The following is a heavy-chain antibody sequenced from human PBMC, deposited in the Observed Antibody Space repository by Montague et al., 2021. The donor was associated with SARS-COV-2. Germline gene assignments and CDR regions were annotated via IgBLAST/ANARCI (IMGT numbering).Heavy chain of an antibody. D-gene: IGHD2-21*02. CDR3: ARGSWHIVVVTAIRDGYYGMDV. V-gene: IGHV4-4*02. Sequence: SETLSLTCAASAGSISSSNWWSWVRQPPGKGLEWIAEIYHSGGTXXDPXXXSRVTISVDTSKNQFSLKLSSVTAADTAVYYCARGSWHIVVVTAIRDGYYGMDVWGQGTTVTVSS. CDR2: IYHSGGT. CDR1: AGSISSSNW. J-gene: IGHJ6*02.